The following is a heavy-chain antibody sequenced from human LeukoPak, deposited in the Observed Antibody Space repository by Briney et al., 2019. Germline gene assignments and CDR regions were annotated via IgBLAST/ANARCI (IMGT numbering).Heavy chain of an antibody. V-gene: IGHV3-30*18. CDR1: GFTFSTYG. CDR3: AKAHRDYYDTSGSDY. J-gene: IGHJ4*02. CDR2: ISYDGSNK. D-gene: IGHD3-22*01. Sequence: GGSLRLSCAASGFTFSTYGMHWVRQAPGKGLEWVAVISYDGSNKYYADSVKGRFTISRDNSKNTLYLQMNSLSAEDTAVYYCAKAHRDYYDTSGSDYWGQGTLVTVSS.